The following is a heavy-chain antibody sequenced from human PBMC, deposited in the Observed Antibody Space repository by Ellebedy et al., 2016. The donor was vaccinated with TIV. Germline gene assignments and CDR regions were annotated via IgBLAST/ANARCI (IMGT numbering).Heavy chain of an antibody. CDR2: ISGDNGNT. D-gene: IGHD1-20*01. CDR1: GYIFSSYG. CDR3: ATAHTWKIDAFDI. Sequence: ASVKVSCXASGYIFSSYGITWVRQAPGQGLEWMGWISGDNGNTNYEQKFQGRVTMTEDTSTDTAYMELSSLRSEDTAVYYCATAHTWKIDAFDIWGQGTMVTVSS. J-gene: IGHJ3*02. V-gene: IGHV1-18*01.